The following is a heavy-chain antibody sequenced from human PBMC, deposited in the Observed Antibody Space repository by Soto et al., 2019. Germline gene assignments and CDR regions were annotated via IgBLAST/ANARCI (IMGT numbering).Heavy chain of an antibody. D-gene: IGHD4-4*01. CDR2: IDYNGRA. J-gene: IGHJ4*02. Sequence: QVQLQESGPGLVKPSETLPLTCSVSDGSVTGYCWSCIRQPPGKGLEWIGCIDYNGRAHYNPSLTSRVPMSLDTSNNHFSLKLSSVTTTDTAVYYCARGPDHSKVGYWGQGTLVTVSS. V-gene: IGHV4-59*02. CDR3: ARGPDHSKVGY. CDR1: DGSVTGYC.